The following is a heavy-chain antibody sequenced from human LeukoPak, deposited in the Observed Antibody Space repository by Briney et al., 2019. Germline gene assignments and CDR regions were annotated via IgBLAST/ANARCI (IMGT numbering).Heavy chain of an antibody. CDR3: ARDKTGTTGLGFDP. Sequence: SETLSLTCAVSGGSISNYYCSWIRQPPGKGLEWLGYIHYSGYTNYNPSLKSRVTISVDTSKNQFSLKLSSVTAADAAVYYCARDKTGTTGLGFDPWGQGTLVTVSS. CDR2: IHYSGYT. V-gene: IGHV4-59*12. CDR1: GGSISNYY. J-gene: IGHJ5*02. D-gene: IGHD1-1*01.